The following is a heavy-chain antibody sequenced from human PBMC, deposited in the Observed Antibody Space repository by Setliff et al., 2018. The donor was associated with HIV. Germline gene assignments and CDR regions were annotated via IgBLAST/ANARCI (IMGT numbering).Heavy chain of an antibody. Sequence: SETLSLTCAVYGESLSGYYWSWIRQPPGKGLEWVGEINHSGSTNYNPSLKSRVTISVDTSKNQFSLKLSSVTAADTAVYYCARGRALGVWGQGTMVTVSS. J-gene: IGHJ3*01. CDR1: GESLSGYY. V-gene: IGHV4-34*01. CDR3: ARGRALGV. D-gene: IGHD3-3*02. CDR2: INHSGST.